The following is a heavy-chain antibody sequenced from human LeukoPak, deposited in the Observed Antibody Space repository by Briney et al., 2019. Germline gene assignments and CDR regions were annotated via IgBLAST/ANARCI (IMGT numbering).Heavy chain of an antibody. V-gene: IGHV1-69*05. CDR2: IIPIFGTA. Sequence: SVKVSCKASGGTFSSYAISWVRQAPGQGLEWMGGIIPIFGTANYAQKFQGRVTITTDEPTSTAYIELSSLRSEDTAVYYCARVGAYCGGDCFNWFDPWGQGTLVTVSS. CDR1: GGTFSSYA. CDR3: ARVGAYCGGDCFNWFDP. D-gene: IGHD2-21*02. J-gene: IGHJ5*02.